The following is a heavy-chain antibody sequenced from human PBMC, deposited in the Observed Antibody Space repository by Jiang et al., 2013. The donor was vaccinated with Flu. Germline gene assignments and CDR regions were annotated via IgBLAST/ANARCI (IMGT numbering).Heavy chain of an antibody. CDR3: ARTYYYDSSGYYYVHWYFDL. Sequence: GSGLVKPSETLSLTCTVSGGSISSYYWSWIRQPPGKGLEWIGYIYYSGSTNYNPSLKSRVTISVDTSKNQFSLKLSSVTAADTAVYYCARTYYYDSSGYYYVHWYFDLWAVAPWSLSPQ. V-gene: IGHV4-59*01. D-gene: IGHD3-22*01. CDR1: GGSISSYY. J-gene: IGHJ2*01. CDR2: IYYSGST.